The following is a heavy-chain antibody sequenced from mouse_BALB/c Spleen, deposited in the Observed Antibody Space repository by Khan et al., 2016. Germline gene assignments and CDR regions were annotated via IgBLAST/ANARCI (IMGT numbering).Heavy chain of an antibody. CDR1: GFSLTSYG. Sequence: VQLQESGPGLVAPSQSLSITCTVSGFSLTSYGVHWVRQPPGKGLEWLGVIWAGGSTTYNSALMSRQSISTDNSKSKVSLKMNSRQTADTAMYYWARAGFDYWGQGTTLTVSS. CDR3: ARAGFDY. D-gene: IGHD4-1*01. J-gene: IGHJ2*01. V-gene: IGHV2-9*02. CDR2: IWAGGST.